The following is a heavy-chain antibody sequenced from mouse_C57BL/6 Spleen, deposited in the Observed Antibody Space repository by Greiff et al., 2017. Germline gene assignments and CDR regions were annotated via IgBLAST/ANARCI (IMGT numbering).Heavy chain of an antibody. Sequence: EVKLMESGGGLVKPGGSLKLSCAASGFTFSDYGMHWVRQAPEKGLEWVAYISSGSSTIYYADTVKGRFTISRDNAKNTLFLHMTSLRSEDTAMYYCARGGRGYFDYWGQGTTLTVAS. CDR2: ISSGSSTI. J-gene: IGHJ2*01. CDR1: GFTFSDYG. V-gene: IGHV5-17*01. CDR3: ARGGRGYFDY.